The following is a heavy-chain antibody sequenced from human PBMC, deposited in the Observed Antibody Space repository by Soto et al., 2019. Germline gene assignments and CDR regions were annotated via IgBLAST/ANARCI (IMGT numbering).Heavy chain of an antibody. CDR3: ARARVAATSPRLAS. D-gene: IGHD2-15*01. Sequence: ASVKVSCKASGYTFTGYYIHWVRQAPGHGLEWVGWMNPNNGDSKYAQKFQGRVSMTRDMSITTAYLTLTSLRSDDTAIFYCARARVAATSPRLASWGQGTLVTVSS. J-gene: IGHJ5*01. CDR1: GYTFTGYY. V-gene: IGHV1-2*02. CDR2: MNPNNGDS.